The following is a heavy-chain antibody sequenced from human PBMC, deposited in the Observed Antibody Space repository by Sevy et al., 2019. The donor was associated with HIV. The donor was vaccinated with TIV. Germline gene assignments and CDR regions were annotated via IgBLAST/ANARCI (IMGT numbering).Heavy chain of an antibody. J-gene: IGHJ4*02. V-gene: IGHV3-66*01. CDR1: GFTVNSNY. CDR2: IHSDDTT. D-gene: IGHD5-18*01. Sequence: GGSLRLSCAASGFTVNSNYMTWVRQAPGKGLEGVSVIHSDDTTYHADSVKDRFTISRDNFKNTLYLNMSGLRAEDTAVYYCARGKSGYGYALNYWGQGTLVTVSS. CDR3: ARGKSGYGYALNY.